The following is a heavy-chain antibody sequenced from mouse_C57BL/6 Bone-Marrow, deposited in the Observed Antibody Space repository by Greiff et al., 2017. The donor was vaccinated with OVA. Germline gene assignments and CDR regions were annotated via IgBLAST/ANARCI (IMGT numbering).Heavy chain of an antibody. Sequence: EVQGVESGGGLVQPGGSLKLSCAASGFTFSDYYMYWVRQTPEKRLEWVAYISNGGGSTYYPDTVKGRVTISKDNAKNTLYLQMSRLKSEDTTMYYGARPYYDYDGYAMDYWGQGTSVTVSS. D-gene: IGHD2-4*01. J-gene: IGHJ4*01. CDR2: ISNGGGST. CDR1: GFTFSDYY. CDR3: ARPYYDYDGYAMDY. V-gene: IGHV5-12*01.